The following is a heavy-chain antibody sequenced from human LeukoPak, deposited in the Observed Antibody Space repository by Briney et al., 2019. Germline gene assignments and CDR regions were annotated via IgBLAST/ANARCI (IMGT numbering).Heavy chain of an antibody. J-gene: IGHJ3*02. CDR1: GYTLTELS. V-gene: IGHV1-24*01. CDR3: ATGGGLVPASVRDAFDI. D-gene: IGHD2-2*01. CDR2: FDPEDGET. Sequence: ASVKVSCKVSGYTLTELSMHWVRQAPGKGLEWMGGFDPEDGETIYAQKFQGRVTMTEDTSTDTAYMELSSLRSEDTAVYYCATGGGLVPASVRDAFDIWGQGTMVTVSS.